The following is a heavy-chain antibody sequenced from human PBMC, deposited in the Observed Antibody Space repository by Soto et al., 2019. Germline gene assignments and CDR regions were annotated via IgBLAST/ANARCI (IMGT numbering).Heavy chain of an antibody. D-gene: IGHD2-15*01. Sequence: QVQLVQSGAEVKKPGSSVKVSCKAPGGTFSSYAISWVRQAPGQGLEWMGGIIPIFGTAKYAQKFQGRVTITADESTSTAYMELSSLRSEDTAVYYCARSQGGSSSLDIYYYYYYGMDVWGQGTKVTVSS. CDR2: IIPIFGTA. CDR3: ARSQGGSSSLDIYYYYYYGMDV. V-gene: IGHV1-69*01. CDR1: GGTFSSYA. J-gene: IGHJ6*02.